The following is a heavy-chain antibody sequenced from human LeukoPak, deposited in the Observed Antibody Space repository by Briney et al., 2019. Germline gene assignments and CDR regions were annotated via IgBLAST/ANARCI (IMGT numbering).Heavy chain of an antibody. D-gene: IGHD6-13*01. Sequence: GGSLRLSCAASGFTFSSYAMHWVRQAPGKGLEWVAVISYDGSNKYYADSVKGRFTISRDNSKNTLYLQMNSLRAEDTAVYYCARGDSSSWCSPFDYWGQGTLVTVSS. J-gene: IGHJ4*02. CDR3: ARGDSSSWCSPFDY. CDR2: ISYDGSNK. CDR1: GFTFSSYA. V-gene: IGHV3-30*04.